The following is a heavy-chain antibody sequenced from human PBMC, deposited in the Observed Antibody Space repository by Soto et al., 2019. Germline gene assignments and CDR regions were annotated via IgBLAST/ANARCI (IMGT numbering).Heavy chain of an antibody. CDR2: TRQDGGQS. CDR3: VRDGSTAWHFDS. D-gene: IGHD1-1*01. V-gene: IGHV3-7*01. J-gene: IGHJ4*02. CDR1: GFTLSPYW. Sequence: GGSLRLSCEASGFTLSPYWMSWIRQAPGKGLEWVANTRQDGGQSYLVDSVQGRFTISRDNAKNSVYLQMNSLRAEDTAVYYCVRDGSTAWHFDSWGQGTLVTVSS.